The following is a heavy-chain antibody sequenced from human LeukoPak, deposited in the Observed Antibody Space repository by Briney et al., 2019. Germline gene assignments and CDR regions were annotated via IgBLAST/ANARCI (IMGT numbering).Heavy chain of an antibody. CDR1: GGSISSGDYY. CDR2: IYYSGST. CDR3: ASTVTENFQH. D-gene: IGHD4-17*01. Sequence: SETLSLTCTVSGGSISSGDYYWSWIRPPPGKGLEWIGYIYYSGSTYYIPSLKSRVTISVDTSKNQFSLKLSSVTAADTAVYYCASTVTENFQHWGQGTLVTVSS. J-gene: IGHJ1*01. V-gene: IGHV4-30-4*01.